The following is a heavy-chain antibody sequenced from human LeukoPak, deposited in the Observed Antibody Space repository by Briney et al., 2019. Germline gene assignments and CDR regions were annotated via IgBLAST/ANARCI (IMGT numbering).Heavy chain of an antibody. J-gene: IGHJ4*02. CDR1: GFSISSGYY. V-gene: IGHV4-38-2*02. D-gene: IGHD2-21*01. CDR2: IYHDGTT. CDR3: ARIVDY. Sequence: PSETLSLTCTVSGFSISSGYYWGWVRQPPGKGLEWIGNIYHDGTTYYNPSLKSRVTISVDTSKNQFSLKLTSATAADAAVYYCARIVDYWGQGTLVTVSS.